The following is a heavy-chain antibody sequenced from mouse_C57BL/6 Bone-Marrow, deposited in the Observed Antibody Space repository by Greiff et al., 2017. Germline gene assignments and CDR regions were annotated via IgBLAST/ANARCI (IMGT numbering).Heavy chain of an antibody. J-gene: IGHJ2*01. CDR3: ARGRTCGDPFDY. V-gene: IGHV1-52*01. CDR1: GYTFTSYW. D-gene: IGHD3-3*01. CDR2: IDPSDSET. Sequence: QVQLQQPGAELVRPGSSVKLSCKASGYTFTSYWMHWVKQRPIQGLEWIGNIDPSDSETHYNQKFKDKATLTVDKSSSTAYMQLSSLTSEDSAVYYCARGRTCGDPFDYWGQGTTLTVSS.